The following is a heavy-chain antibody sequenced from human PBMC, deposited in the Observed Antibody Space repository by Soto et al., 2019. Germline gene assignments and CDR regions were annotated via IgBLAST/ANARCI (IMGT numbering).Heavy chain of an antibody. V-gene: IGHV3-7*03. D-gene: IGHD2-15*01. J-gene: IGHJ6*02. CDR1: GFTFSTYW. Sequence: GSLRLSCTASGFTFSTYWMSWVRQAPGMGLEWVANIGEDGSEKYYVDSVKGRFTISRDNAKNSLYLQMNSLRADDTAVYYCARGSGGHNYYYGMDVWGQGTTVTVSS. CDR2: IGEDGSEK. CDR3: ARGSGGHNYYYGMDV.